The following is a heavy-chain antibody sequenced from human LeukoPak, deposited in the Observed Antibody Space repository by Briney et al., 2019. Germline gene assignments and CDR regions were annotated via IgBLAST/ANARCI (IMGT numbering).Heavy chain of an antibody. Sequence: PSETLSLTCTVSGGSISSTNYYWGWIRQPPGKGLEWFGSIYYSGSTYYNPSLKSRVTISVDTSKNQFSLKLSSVTAADTAVYYCARSLWFGTEYYYYYYMDVWGKGTTVTISS. CDR1: GGSISSTNYY. V-gene: IGHV4-39*07. J-gene: IGHJ6*03. CDR2: IYYSGST. D-gene: IGHD3-10*01. CDR3: ARSLWFGTEYYYYYYMDV.